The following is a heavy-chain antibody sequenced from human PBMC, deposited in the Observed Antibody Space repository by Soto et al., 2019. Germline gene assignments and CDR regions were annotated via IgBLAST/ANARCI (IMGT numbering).Heavy chain of an antibody. D-gene: IGHD2-21*01. V-gene: IGHV3-48*02. CDR1: GFSFSSHS. J-gene: IGHJ4*02. CDR2: ISSSGSTI. CDR3: ARGRGYCGGSNCYLDY. Sequence: EEQLVESGGGLVQPGGSLRLSCAASGFSFSSHSMKWVRQAPGKGLEWVSYISSSGSTIYYADSVKGRFSISRDNAKNSLYLQMNSLRDDDTAVYYCARGRGYCGGSNCYLDYWGQGALVTVSS.